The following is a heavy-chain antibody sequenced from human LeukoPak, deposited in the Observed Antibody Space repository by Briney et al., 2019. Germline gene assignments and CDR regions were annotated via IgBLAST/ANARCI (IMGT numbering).Heavy chain of an antibody. J-gene: IGHJ4*02. CDR2: IYSGGST. V-gene: IGHV3-66*01. CDR1: GFTFSSYW. Sequence: SGGSLRLSCAASGFTFSSYWMSWVRQAPGKGLEWVSVIYSGGSTYYADSVKGRFTISRDNSKNTLYLQMNSLRAEDTAVYYCARWYGSGSSPYNYWGQGTLVTVSS. CDR3: ARWYGSGSSPYNY. D-gene: IGHD3-10*01.